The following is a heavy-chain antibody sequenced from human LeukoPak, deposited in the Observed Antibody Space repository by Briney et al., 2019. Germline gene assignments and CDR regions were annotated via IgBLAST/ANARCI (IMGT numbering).Heavy chain of an antibody. Sequence: SETLSLTCTVSGGSISSHYWSWIRQPPGKGLEWIGYIYYSGSTNYNPSLKSRVTISVDTSKNQFSLKLSSVTAADTAVYYCALVTIFGVVKFWGQGSLVTVSS. J-gene: IGHJ4*02. CDR2: IYYSGST. V-gene: IGHV4-59*11. CDR1: GGSISSHY. D-gene: IGHD3-3*02. CDR3: ALVTIFGVVKF.